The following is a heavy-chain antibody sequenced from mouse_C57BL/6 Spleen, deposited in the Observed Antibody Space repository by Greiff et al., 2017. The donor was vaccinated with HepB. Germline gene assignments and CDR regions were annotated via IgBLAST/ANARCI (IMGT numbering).Heavy chain of an antibody. CDR1: GFNIKDDY. V-gene: IGHV14-4*01. Sequence: VQLQHSGAELVRPGASVKLSCTASGFNIKDDYMHWVKQRPEQGLEWIGWIDPENGDTEYASKFQGKATITADTSSNTAYLQLSSLTSEDTAVYYCTTQGFAYWGQGTLVTVSA. J-gene: IGHJ3*01. CDR2: IDPENGDT. CDR3: TTQGFAY.